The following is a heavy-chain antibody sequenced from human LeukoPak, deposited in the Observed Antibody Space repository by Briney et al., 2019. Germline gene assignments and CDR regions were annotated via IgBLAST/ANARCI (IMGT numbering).Heavy chain of an antibody. D-gene: IGHD3-22*01. CDR1: GYTFTSYD. V-gene: IGHV1-8*01. J-gene: IGHJ4*02. CDR3: ARAVGGYYDSSGYYSDY. CDR2: MNPNSGNT. Sequence: ASVKVSCKASGYTFTSYDINWVRQATGQGLEWMGWMNPNSGNTGYAQKFQGRVTMTRNTSISTAYMELSSLRSEDTAVYYCARAVGGYYDSSGYYSDYWGQGTLVTVS.